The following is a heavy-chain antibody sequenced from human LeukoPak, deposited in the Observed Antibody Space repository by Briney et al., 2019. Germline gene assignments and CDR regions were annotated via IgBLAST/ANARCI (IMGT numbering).Heavy chain of an antibody. D-gene: IGHD3-22*01. CDR2: ISGSGGST. Sequence: GGSLRLSCAASGFTFSSYAMSWVRQAPGKGLEWVSAISGSGGSTYYADSVKGRFTISRDNSKNTLYLQMNSLRAEDTAVYYCAKTMIVVVITTGFDYWGQGALVTVSS. CDR1: GFTFSSYA. CDR3: AKTMIVVVITTGFDY. J-gene: IGHJ4*02. V-gene: IGHV3-23*01.